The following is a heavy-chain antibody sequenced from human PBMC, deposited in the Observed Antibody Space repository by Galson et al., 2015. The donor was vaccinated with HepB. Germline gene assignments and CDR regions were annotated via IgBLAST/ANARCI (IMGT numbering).Heavy chain of an antibody. V-gene: IGHV3-30*18. Sequence: SLRLSCAASGFIFSSYGIHWVRQAPGKGLEWVAAISHDGSSKYYAASVRGRFTITRGNSKNTLYLEVYSLRSDDAAIYYCAKGEPTVRTFFQDWGQGTLVTVSS. J-gene: IGHJ1*01. CDR2: ISHDGSSK. CDR3: AKGEPTVRTFFQD. D-gene: IGHD1-14*01. CDR1: GFIFSSYG.